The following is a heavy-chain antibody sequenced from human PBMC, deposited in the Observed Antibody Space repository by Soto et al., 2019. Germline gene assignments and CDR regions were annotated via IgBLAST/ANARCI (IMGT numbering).Heavy chain of an antibody. Sequence: SGTLSLTCTVSGGSFNINYWAWIRQPPGKGLEWIGYIYYGGTTRYNPSLESRVTVSLETSKSQFSLTLSSVTASDTAVYYFVRLGFYYQSLDPWGHGTLVTVSS. V-gene: IGHV4-59*08. CDR3: VRLGFYYQSLDP. D-gene: IGHD2-2*01. J-gene: IGHJ5*02. CDR1: GGSFNINY. CDR2: IYYGGTT.